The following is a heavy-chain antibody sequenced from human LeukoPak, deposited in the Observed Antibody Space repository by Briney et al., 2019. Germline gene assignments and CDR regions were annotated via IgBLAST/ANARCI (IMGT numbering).Heavy chain of an antibody. CDR1: GGSISSSNW. D-gene: IGHD4-17*01. J-gene: IGHJ4*02. Sequence: SETLSLTCAVSGGSISSSNWWSWVRQPPGKGLEWIGEIYHSGSTNYNPSLKSRVTIAVDKSKNQFSLKLSSVTASDTAVYYCARASHDYGDYSHFDYWGQGTLVSVSS. CDR2: IYHSGST. V-gene: IGHV4-4*02. CDR3: ARASHDYGDYSHFDY.